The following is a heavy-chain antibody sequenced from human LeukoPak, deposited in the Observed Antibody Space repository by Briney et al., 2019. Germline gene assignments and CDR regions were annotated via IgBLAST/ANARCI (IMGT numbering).Heavy chain of an antibody. CDR3: ARLWNYDVWSGYFDY. CDR1: GDSVSSSSYY. CDR2: IYYSGST. V-gene: IGHV4-39*01. D-gene: IGHD3-3*01. Sequence: SETLSLTCTVSGDSVSSSSYYWGWIRQPPGKGLEWIGSIYYSGSTHYNPSPKSRVTISVDTSKKQFSLKLSSVTAADTAVYYCARLWNYDVWSGYFDYWGQGTLVTVSS. J-gene: IGHJ4*02.